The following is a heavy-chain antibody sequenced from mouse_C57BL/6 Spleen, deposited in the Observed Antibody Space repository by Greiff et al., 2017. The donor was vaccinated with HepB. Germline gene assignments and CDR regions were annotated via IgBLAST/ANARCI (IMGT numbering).Heavy chain of an antibody. CDR3: AIDYYGSAFAY. J-gene: IGHJ3*01. V-gene: IGHV1-78*01. CDR2: IYPRDGST. CDR1: GYTFTDHT. Sequence: VKLMESDAELVKPGASVKISCKVSGYTFTDHTIHWMKQRPEQGLEWIGYIYPRDGSTKYNEKFKGKATLTADKSSSTAYMQLNSRTSEDAAVYFCAIDYYGSAFAYWGQGTLVTVSA. D-gene: IGHD1-1*01.